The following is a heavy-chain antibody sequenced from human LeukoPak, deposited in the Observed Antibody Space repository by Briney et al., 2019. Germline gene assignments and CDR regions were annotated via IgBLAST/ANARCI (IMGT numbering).Heavy chain of an antibody. Sequence: PSETLSLTCTVSGGSISSYYWSWIRQPPGKGLEWIGYIYYSGSTNYNPSLKSRVTISVDTSKNQFSLKLSSVTAADTAVYYCARDELHCSSTSSSPLRFAFDIWGQGTMVTVSS. D-gene: IGHD2-2*01. J-gene: IGHJ3*02. CDR1: GGSISSYY. CDR2: IYYSGST. V-gene: IGHV4-59*01. CDR3: ARDELHCSSTSSSPLRFAFDI.